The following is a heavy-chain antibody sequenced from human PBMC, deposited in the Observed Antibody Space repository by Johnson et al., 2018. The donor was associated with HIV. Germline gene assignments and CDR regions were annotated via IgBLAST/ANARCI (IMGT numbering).Heavy chain of an antibody. CDR3: AKPFPRWFAPLETAFDI. Sequence: QMLLVESGGGVVQPGQSLRLSCAASGLTFSSYGMHWVRQAPGKGLECVALISYDGSNKYYADSVKGRFTISRDNSKNTLYLQMNSLRPEDTAVYYCAKPFPRWFAPLETAFDIWGQGTMVTVSS. V-gene: IGHV3-30*18. CDR1: GLTFSSYG. CDR2: ISYDGSNK. D-gene: IGHD3-9*01. J-gene: IGHJ3*02.